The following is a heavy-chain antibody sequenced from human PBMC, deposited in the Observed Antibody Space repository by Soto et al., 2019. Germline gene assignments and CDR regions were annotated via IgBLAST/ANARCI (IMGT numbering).Heavy chain of an antibody. V-gene: IGHV5-51*01. CDR1: GYTFTSYW. Sequence: PGESLKTPCKGPGYTFTSYWIGRVRQMPGKGLEWMGITFPGDSDIKYSPSFQGQVTISADKSINTAYLQLGSLKAADTAMYYCARPAHGSGGYGPFDYWGQGTLVTVSS. J-gene: IGHJ4*02. CDR2: TFPGDSDI. CDR3: ARPAHGSGGYGPFDY. D-gene: IGHD6-19*01.